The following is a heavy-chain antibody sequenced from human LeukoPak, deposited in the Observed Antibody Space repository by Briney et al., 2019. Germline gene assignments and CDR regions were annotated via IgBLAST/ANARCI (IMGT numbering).Heavy chain of an antibody. CDR2: INAGNGNT. V-gene: IGHV1-3*03. J-gene: IGHJ3*02. CDR1: GYTFTSYG. D-gene: IGHD3-3*01. Sequence: ASVKVSCKASGYTFTSYGISWVRQAPGQRLEWMGWINAGNGNTKYSQEFQGRVTITRDTSASTAYMELSSLRSEDMAVYYCARGGYYDFWSGRLRLDAFDIWGQGTMVTVSS. CDR3: ARGGYYDFWSGRLRLDAFDI.